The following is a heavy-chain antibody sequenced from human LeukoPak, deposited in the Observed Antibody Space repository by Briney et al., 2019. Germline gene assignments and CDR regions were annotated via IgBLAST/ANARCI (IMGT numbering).Heavy chain of an antibody. CDR2: LSNSGST. D-gene: IGHD6-13*01. Sequence: PSETLSLSCTVSGGTISRYYWSWIRQPPGKGLEWIGHLSNSGSTNYNPSLKSRVTISVDTSKNQFSLKLNSVTAADTAVYYCARATETFSWFLQHWGQGTLVTVSS. V-gene: IGHV4-59*01. CDR1: GGTISRYY. J-gene: IGHJ1*01. CDR3: ARATETFSWFLQH.